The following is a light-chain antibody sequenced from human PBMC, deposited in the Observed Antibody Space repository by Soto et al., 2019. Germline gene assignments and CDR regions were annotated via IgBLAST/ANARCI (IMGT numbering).Light chain of an antibody. Sequence: EIVLTQSPATLSLSPGERATLSCRASRSVSSSLGWYQQKPGQAPRLLIYDASSRATGIPARFSGSGSGTDFTLTISSLEPEDFAVYYCQQRSNWPRLTFGGGTKVEIK. CDR3: QQRSNWPRLT. J-gene: IGKJ4*01. CDR2: DAS. V-gene: IGKV3-11*01. CDR1: RSVSSS.